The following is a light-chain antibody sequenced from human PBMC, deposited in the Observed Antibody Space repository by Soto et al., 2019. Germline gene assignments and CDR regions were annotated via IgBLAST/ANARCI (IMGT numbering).Light chain of an antibody. V-gene: IGKV3-20*01. CDR2: GAS. CDR1: QSVTSSY. CDR3: QQYGNSPLT. Sequence: EIVLTQSPGTLSLSPGERATLSCRASQSVTSSYLAWYQQKPGQAPRLLIYGASSRATGIPDRFSGSGSGTDFTLTISRLKPEDFAVYYCQQYGNSPLTFGGGTKVEIK. J-gene: IGKJ4*01.